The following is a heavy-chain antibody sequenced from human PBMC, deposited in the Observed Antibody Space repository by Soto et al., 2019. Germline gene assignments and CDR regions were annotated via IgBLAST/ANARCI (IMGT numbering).Heavy chain of an antibody. V-gene: IGHV3-23*01. Sequence: EVQLLESGGGLVQPGGSLRLSCAASGFTFSSNAMSWVRQTPGKGLEWVSAITSSGGSTYYADSVKGRFTISRDNSKNTLFLQMNSLRAEDTAIYDCAKAGGSGWSKSDYWGQGPLVTVSS. CDR1: GFTFSSNA. D-gene: IGHD6-19*01. J-gene: IGHJ4*02. CDR2: ITSSGGST. CDR3: AKAGGSGWSKSDY.